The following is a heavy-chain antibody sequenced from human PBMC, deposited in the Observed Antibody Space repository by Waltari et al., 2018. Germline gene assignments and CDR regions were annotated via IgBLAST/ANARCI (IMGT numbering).Heavy chain of an antibody. CDR2: IYPGDSCT. CDR1: GYSFTSYW. J-gene: IGHJ4*02. CDR3: ARLGGSGRYYRKPFDY. D-gene: IGHD3-10*01. V-gene: IGHV5-51*01. Sequence: EVQLVQSGAEVKKPGESLTISCKGSGYSFTSYWIGWVRQMPGKGLEWMGIIYPGDSCTRYSPSFQGEVTSATDKSSCTAYREWSSLKASDTAMYYWARLGGSGRYYRKPFDYWGQGTLVTVSS.